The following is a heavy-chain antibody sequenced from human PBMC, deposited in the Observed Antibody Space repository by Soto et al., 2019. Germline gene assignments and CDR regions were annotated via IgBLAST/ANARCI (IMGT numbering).Heavy chain of an antibody. J-gene: IGHJ6*02. CDR3: ARVSWREKYGMDV. CDR1: GFTFTDSY. Sequence: GGSLRLSCAASGFTFTDSYMSWIRQAPGKGLEWISYITFSGNTVYYADSLKGRFTISRDNAKNSLYLQMNRLRAEDTAVYYCARVSWREKYGMDVWGQGTTVTVSS. V-gene: IGHV3-11*01. CDR2: ITFSGNTV.